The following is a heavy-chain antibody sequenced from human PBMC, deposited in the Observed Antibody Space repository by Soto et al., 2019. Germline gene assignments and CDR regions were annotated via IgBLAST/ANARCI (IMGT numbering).Heavy chain of an antibody. CDR3: ARLPKGRLVTA. J-gene: IGHJ4*02. D-gene: IGHD2-21*02. Sequence: VQLVESGGGLVSPGGSLTLSCVGSGFRFSDHSMHWGRRAPGTGLQWVSYISSSGDRIHYADSGRGRFTVSRDNAKNSLFLRMNSLRDDDTAMYYCARLPKGRLVTAWGQGTLVTVSS. CDR2: ISSSGDRI. V-gene: IGHV3-48*02. CDR1: GFRFSDHS.